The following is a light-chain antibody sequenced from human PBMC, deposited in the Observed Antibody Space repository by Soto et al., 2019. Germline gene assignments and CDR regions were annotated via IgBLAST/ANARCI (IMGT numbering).Light chain of an antibody. V-gene: IGLV2-14*01. Sequence: QSVLTQPASVSGSPGQSITIYCTGTSXDVGGYNYVSWYQLHPGKAPKLMIYEVSNRPSGISNRVSASKSGNTASLTISGLQAEDEADYYCFSYTSSTAYVFGTGTKVTVL. J-gene: IGLJ1*01. CDR3: FSYTSSTAYV. CDR1: SXDVGGYNY. CDR2: EVS.